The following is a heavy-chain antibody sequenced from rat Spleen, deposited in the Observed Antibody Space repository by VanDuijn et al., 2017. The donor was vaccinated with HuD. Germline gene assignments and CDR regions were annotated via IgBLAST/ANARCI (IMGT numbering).Heavy chain of an antibody. V-gene: IGHV2-30*01. D-gene: IGHD4-5*01. Sequence: QDHLKESGPGLVQPSQTLSLTCTVSGFSLTSFDVHWVRQPPGKGLEWMGGIWGDGRTDYNSVLKFRLSISRDTSKSQVFLKMNSLQTEDRATYYCARDRANNYFDYWGQGVMVTVSS. CDR3: ARDRANNYFDY. CDR2: IWGDGRT. J-gene: IGHJ2*01. CDR1: GFSLTSFD.